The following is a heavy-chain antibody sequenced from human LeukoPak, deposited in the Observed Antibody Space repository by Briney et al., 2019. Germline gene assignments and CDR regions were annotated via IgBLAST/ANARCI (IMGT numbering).Heavy chain of an antibody. CDR3: ARAAMTTVTFDY. CDR2: IYHSGST. CDR1: GGSISSGGYS. J-gene: IGHJ4*02. D-gene: IGHD4-17*01. V-gene: IGHV4-30-2*01. Sequence: SQTLSLTCTVSGGSISSGGYSWSWIRQPPGKGLEWIGYIYHSGSTYYNPSLKSRVTISVDRSKNQFSLKLSSVTAADMAVYYCARAAMTTVTFDYWGQGTLVTVSS.